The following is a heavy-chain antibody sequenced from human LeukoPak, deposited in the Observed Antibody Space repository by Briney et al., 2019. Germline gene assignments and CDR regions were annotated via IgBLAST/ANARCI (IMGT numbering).Heavy chain of an antibody. CDR2: ISYDGSNK. Sequence: GGSLRLSCAASGFTFTSYAMHWVRQAPGKGLEWVAVISYDGSNKYYADSVKGRFTISRDNSKNTLYLQMNSLRAEDTAVYYCASQTRPYYYDSSGYSDYWGQGTLVTVSS. CDR1: GFTFTSYA. CDR3: ASQTRPYYYDSSGYSDY. V-gene: IGHV3-30-3*01. J-gene: IGHJ4*02. D-gene: IGHD3-22*01.